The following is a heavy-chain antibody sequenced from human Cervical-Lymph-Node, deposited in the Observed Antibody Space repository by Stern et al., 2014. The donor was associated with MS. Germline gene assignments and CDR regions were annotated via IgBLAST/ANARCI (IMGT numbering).Heavy chain of an antibody. CDR2: IGWNSVTP. Sequence: EVQLVESGGGLVQPGRSLRLSCVASGFTFGDYAMHWVRQPPGKGLEWVAGIGWNSVTPSYADSVKGRFTISRDNAETSLFLELNSLRVEDTALYYCVKDATEYSTSSEFEFWGRGTLVTVSS. D-gene: IGHD6-6*01. J-gene: IGHJ4*02. CDR1: GFTFGDYA. CDR3: VKDATEYSTSSEFEF. V-gene: IGHV3-9*01.